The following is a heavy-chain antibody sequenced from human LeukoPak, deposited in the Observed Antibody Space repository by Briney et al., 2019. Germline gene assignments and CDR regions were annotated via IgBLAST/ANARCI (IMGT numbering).Heavy chain of an antibody. J-gene: IGHJ6*03. CDR1: GYTFTSYD. CDR2: MNPNSGNT. Sequence: ASVTVSCKASGYTFTSYDINWVRQATGQGLEWIGWMNPNSGNTGYAQKFQGRVTMTRNTSISTAYMELSSLRSEDTAVYYCARGSSSVAGLDYYYYYYMDVWGKGTTVTVSS. D-gene: IGHD6-6*01. CDR3: ARGSSSVAGLDYYYYYYMDV. V-gene: IGHV1-8*01.